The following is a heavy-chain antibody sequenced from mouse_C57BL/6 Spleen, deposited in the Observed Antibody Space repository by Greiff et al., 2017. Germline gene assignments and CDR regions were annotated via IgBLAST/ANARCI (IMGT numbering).Heavy chain of an antibody. D-gene: IGHD1-1*01. V-gene: IGHV3-6*01. CDR2: ISYDGSN. CDR1: GYSITSGYY. CDR3: ARDGSSWHFDV. Sequence: EVQLKESGPGLVKPSQSLSLTCSVTGYSITSGYYWNWIRQFPGNKLEWMGYISYDGSNNYNPSLKNRISITRDTSKNQFFLKLNSVTTEDTATYYCARDGSSWHFDVWGTGTTVTVSS. J-gene: IGHJ1*03.